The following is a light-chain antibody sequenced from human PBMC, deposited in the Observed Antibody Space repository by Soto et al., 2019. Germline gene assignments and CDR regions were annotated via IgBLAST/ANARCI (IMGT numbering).Light chain of an antibody. J-gene: IGKJ1*01. Sequence: DIQMTQSPSTLSASAGDRVTITCRASQSINSRLAWCQQKPGKAPKLLIYDVSNLESGVPSRFSGSGSGTEFTLSISSLQSDDFATYYCQEYSSYWTFGQGTKVDIK. CDR3: QEYSSYWT. CDR2: DVS. V-gene: IGKV1-5*01. CDR1: QSINSR.